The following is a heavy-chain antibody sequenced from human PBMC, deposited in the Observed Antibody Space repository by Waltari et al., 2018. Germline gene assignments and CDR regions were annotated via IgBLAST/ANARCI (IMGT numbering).Heavy chain of an antibody. V-gene: IGHV4-59*11. CDR3: AREYYYDTSGPASYGMDV. CDR1: GGSIGIHY. Sequence: QVQLQESGPGLVKPSETLSLTCTVSGGSIGIHYWSWIRQPPGKGLEWIGFTSYSGSTSYNPSLKSRVTISVDTSKNQLSLKLTSVTAGDTAVYYCAREYYYDTSGPASYGMDVWGQGTTVTVSS. D-gene: IGHD3-22*01. J-gene: IGHJ6*02. CDR2: TSYSGST.